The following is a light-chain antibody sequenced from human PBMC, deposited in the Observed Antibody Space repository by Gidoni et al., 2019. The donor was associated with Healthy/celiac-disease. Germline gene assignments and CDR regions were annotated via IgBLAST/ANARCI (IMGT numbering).Light chain of an antibody. CDR2: DVS. Sequence: HSALTQPRSVSGSPGQSVTISCTGTSSDDGGYTYVSWYQQHPGKAPKLMIYDVSKRPSGVPDRFSGSKSGNTASLTISGLQAEDEADYYCCSYAGSYTWVFGGGTKLTVL. V-gene: IGLV2-11*01. CDR3: CSYAGSYTWV. J-gene: IGLJ3*02. CDR1: SSDDGGYTY.